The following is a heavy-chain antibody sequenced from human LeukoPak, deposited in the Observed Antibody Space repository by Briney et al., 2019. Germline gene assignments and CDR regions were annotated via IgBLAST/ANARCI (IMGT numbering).Heavy chain of an antibody. J-gene: IGHJ4*02. CDR2: INHSGST. D-gene: IGHD2-2*01. CDR3: ARGIRYCSSSSCSTKVTHFDY. V-gene: IGHV4-34*01. CDR1: GGSFSGYY. Sequence: SETLSLTCAVYGGSFSGYYWSWIRQPPGKGLEWIGEINHSGSTNYNPSLKSRVTISVDTSKNQFSLKLSSVTAADTAVYYCARGIRYCSSSSCSTKVTHFDYWGQGTLVTVSS.